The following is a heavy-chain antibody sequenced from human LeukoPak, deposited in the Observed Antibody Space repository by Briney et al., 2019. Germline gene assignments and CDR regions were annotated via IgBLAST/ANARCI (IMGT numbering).Heavy chain of an antibody. D-gene: IGHD3-16*01. J-gene: IGHJ4*02. V-gene: IGHV3-7*01. CDR1: GFTFTAYW. Sequence: GGSLRLSCAASGFTFTAYWMTWVRQAPGMGLEWVANINQDGSDKHYVDSVKGRFAISRDNAKNSLYLQMNSLRDEDSAVYYCARDATRGGDFDYWGQGTLVTVSS. CDR3: ARDATRGGDFDY. CDR2: INQDGSDK.